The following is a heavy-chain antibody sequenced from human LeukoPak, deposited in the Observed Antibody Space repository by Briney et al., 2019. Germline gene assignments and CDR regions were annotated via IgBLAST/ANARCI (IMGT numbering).Heavy chain of an antibody. J-gene: IGHJ6*02. CDR3: ARDHVVGANYYYYGMDV. CDR2: INPSGGST. Sequence: ASVKVSCKASGYTFTSYYMHWVRQAPGQGLEWMGIINPSGGSTSYAQKFQGRATMTRDTSTSTVYMELSSLRSEDTAVYYCARDHVVGANYYYYGMDVWGQGTTVTVSS. CDR1: GYTFTSYY. V-gene: IGHV1-46*01. D-gene: IGHD1-26*01.